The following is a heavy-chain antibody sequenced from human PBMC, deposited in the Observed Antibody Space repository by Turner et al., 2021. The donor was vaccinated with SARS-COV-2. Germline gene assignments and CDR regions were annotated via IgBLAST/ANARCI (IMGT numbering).Heavy chain of an antibody. Sequence: QVQLVESGGGVVQPGRSLRLSCEASGFTFSSYGMHWVRQAPGKGPEWVAVIWYDGSNKYYADSVKGRFTISRDNSKNTLYLQMNSLRAEDTAVYYCARDPNAGYYYMDVWGKGTTVTVSS. CDR3: ARDPNAGYYYMDV. V-gene: IGHV3-33*01. J-gene: IGHJ6*03. CDR2: IWYDGSNK. CDR1: GFTFSSYG. D-gene: IGHD2-8*01.